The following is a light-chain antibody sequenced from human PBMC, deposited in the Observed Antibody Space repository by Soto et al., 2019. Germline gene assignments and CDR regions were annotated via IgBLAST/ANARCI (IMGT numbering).Light chain of an antibody. V-gene: IGLV3-21*02. CDR2: DDS. J-gene: IGLJ3*02. CDR3: QVWDSSDNHVV. Sequence: SYELTQPPSVSVAPGQTARITCGGSKLGSESVHWYRQKPGQAPVLVVYDDSDRPSGIPERFSGSNSGHTATLTINRVEAGDEADYYCQVWDSSDNHVVFGGGIKLTVL. CDR1: KLGSES.